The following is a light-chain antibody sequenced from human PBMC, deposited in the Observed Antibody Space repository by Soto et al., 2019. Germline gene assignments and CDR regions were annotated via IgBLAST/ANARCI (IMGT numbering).Light chain of an antibody. V-gene: IGKV1-5*03. CDR3: QYWSDYCWT. CDR2: NTS. J-gene: IGKJ1*01. CDR1: QSISSW. Sequence: DIKLTQSPSTLSTSVRDRVTISCRASQSISSWLAWYQQKPGKAPKLLIYNTSNLESGVPPRFGGSGSGTEFTLTISSLQPDDFATYYCQYWSDYCWTFGQGTKVEIK.